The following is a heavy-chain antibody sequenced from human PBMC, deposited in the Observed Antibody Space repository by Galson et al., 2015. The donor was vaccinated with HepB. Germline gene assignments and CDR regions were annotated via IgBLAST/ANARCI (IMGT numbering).Heavy chain of an antibody. CDR2: IYISGTT. J-gene: IGHJ4*02. D-gene: IGHD3-10*01. CDR3: ARIPPPYGSGSHFKTEY. Sequence: TLSLTCTVSGASIRSGDYYWSWIRQPPGKGLEWIGYIYISGTTNYNPSLKSRSTISLDTSRNQFSLKVTYVTAADTAVYYCARIPPPYGSGSHFKTEYWGQGSLVTVSS. CDR1: GASIRSGDYY. V-gene: IGHV4-30-4*01.